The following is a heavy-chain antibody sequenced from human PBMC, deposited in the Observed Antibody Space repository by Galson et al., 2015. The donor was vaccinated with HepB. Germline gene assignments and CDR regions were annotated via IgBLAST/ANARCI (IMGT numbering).Heavy chain of an antibody. D-gene: IGHD2-2*01. CDR2: IRDKANSYAT. J-gene: IGHJ6*03. CDR1: GFTFSGSA. Sequence: SLRLSCAASGFTFSGSAIHWVRQASGKGLEWVGRIRDKANSYATAYAASVKGRFTISRDDSKNTAYLQMNSLKTEDTAVYHCIRPYCSSTSCYSMDVWGKGTTVTVSS. V-gene: IGHV3-73*01. CDR3: IRPYCSSTSCYSMDV.